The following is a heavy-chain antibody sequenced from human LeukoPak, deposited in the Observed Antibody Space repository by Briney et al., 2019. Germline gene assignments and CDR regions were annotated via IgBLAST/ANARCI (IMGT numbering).Heavy chain of an antibody. CDR3: ARARYCSSSSCYIEY. CDR2: ISAAGDST. J-gene: IGHJ4*01. V-gene: IGHV3-23*01. Sequence: PGGSLRLSCAASGFTFTTYAMSWVRQAPGKGLSMVSDISAAGDSTYYADSVKGRFTISRDNAKNTLYLQMNSLRAEDTAVYYCARARYCSSSSCYIEYWGQGTLVTVSS. CDR1: GFTFTTYA. D-gene: IGHD2-2*02.